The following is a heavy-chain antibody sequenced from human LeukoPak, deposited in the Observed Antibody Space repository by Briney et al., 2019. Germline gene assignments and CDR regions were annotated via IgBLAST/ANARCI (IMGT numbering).Heavy chain of an antibody. CDR1: GYTFTGYY. CDR3: ARGITMDYNT. V-gene: IGHV1-2*02. CDR2: INPNSGGT. Sequence: GASVKVSCKASGYTFTGYYMHWVRQAPGQGLEWMGWINPNSGGTNYAQKSQGRVTMTRDTSISTAYMEPSRLRSDDTAVYYCARGITMDYNTWGQGTLVTVSS. J-gene: IGHJ4*02. D-gene: IGHD3-10*01.